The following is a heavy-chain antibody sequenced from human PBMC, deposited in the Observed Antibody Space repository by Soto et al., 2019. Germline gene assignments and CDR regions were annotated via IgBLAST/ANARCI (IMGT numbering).Heavy chain of an antibody. CDR3: ARDLTSGXSYGYRGGNYYYYGMDV. CDR1: GFTFSSYG. D-gene: IGHD5-18*01. Sequence: GGSRRLSWAASGFTFSSYGMHWFRQAPGKGLEWVAVIWYEGSNKYYADSVKGRFTISRDNSKNTLYLQMNSLRAEDTAVYYCARDLTSGXSYGYRGGNYYYYGMDVWGQGTTVTVSS. CDR2: IWYEGSNK. J-gene: IGHJ6*02. V-gene: IGHV3-33*01.